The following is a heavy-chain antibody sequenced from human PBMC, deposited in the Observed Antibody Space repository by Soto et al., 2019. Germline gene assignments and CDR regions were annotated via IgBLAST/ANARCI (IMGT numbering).Heavy chain of an antibody. CDR2: INPNSGGT. J-gene: IGHJ5*02. D-gene: IGHD3-3*01. Sequence: ASVKVSCKASGYTFTGYYMHWVRQAPGQGLEWMGWINPNSGGTNYAQKFQGWVTMTRDTSISTAYMELSRLRSDDTAVYYCARDPFSEYYDFWSGYSNPGGWFDPWGQGTLVTVSS. CDR3: ARDPFSEYYDFWSGYSNPGGWFDP. CDR1: GYTFTGYY. V-gene: IGHV1-2*04.